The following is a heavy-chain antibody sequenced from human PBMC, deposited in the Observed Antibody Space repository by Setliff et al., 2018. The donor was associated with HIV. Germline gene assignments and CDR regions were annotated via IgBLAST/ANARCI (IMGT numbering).Heavy chain of an antibody. CDR3: TRCFGNYLPIMDY. Sequence: PGGSLRLSCVASGFTLSRCWMSWVRQAPGKGLEWVGNIKQDGSEKNYVDSVMGRFTISRDNAKNTLYLQMNSLTADDTAMYYCTRCFGNYLPIMDYWGQGTLVTVSS. J-gene: IGHJ4*02. D-gene: IGHD1-7*01. V-gene: IGHV3-7*01. CDR2: IKQDGSEK. CDR1: GFTLSRCW.